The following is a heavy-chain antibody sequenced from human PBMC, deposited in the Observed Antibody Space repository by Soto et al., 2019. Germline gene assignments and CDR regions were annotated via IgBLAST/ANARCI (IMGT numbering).Heavy chain of an antibody. D-gene: IGHD3-10*01. V-gene: IGHV1-69*13. CDR2: IIPIFGTA. CDR3: ASSYYYGSGSPPGY. J-gene: IGHJ4*02. Sequence: SVKVSCKVSGGTFSSYAISWVRQAPGQGLEWMGGIIPIFGTANYAQKFQGRVTITADESTSTAYMELSSLRSEDTAVYYCASSYYYGSGSPPGYWGQGTLVTVSS. CDR1: GGTFSSYA.